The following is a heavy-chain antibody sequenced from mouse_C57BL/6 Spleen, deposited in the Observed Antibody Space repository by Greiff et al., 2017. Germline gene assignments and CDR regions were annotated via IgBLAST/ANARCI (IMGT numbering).Heavy chain of an antibody. J-gene: IGHJ2*01. Sequence: VQGVESGPELVKPGASVKISCKASGYAFSSSWMNWVKQRPGKGLEWIGRIYPGDGDTNYNGKFKGKAILTADKSSSIVYMQLSSLTSEDSTVYFCARYDGYCGYFDYWGRSTTLTVSS. D-gene: IGHD2-3*01. CDR1: GYAFSSSW. CDR2: IYPGDGDT. V-gene: IGHV1-82*01. CDR3: ARYDGYCGYFDY.